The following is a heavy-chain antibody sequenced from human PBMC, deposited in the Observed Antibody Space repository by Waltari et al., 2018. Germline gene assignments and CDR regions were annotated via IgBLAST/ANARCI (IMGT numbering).Heavy chain of an antibody. CDR1: GYTFTGYY. D-gene: IGHD3-9*01. V-gene: IGHV1-2*06. Sequence: QVQLVQSGAEVKKPGAAVKVGCTASGYTFTGYYKQVVRPDPGHGIEWMGRINPCRGGSSYEQKFQGRVTRTRDTSLSTAYMELRRLRSDETAVDYCASDRGYCDWLLRGDDAFDIWGQGTMVTVSS. J-gene: IGHJ3*02. CDR3: ASDRGYCDWLLRGDDAFDI. CDR2: INPCRGGS.